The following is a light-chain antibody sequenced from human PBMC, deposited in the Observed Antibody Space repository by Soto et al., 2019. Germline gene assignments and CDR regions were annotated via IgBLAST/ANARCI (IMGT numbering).Light chain of an antibody. CDR2: DAS. Sequence: LPLSPDTLSLPQAERATLSCRASQSVRTSLAWYQHKPGQAPRLVIYDASLRANGVPARFGGSGSGTDFTLTINSLEPEDFAVYYCQQRNVWPPITFGQGTRLEIK. CDR3: QQRNVWPPIT. V-gene: IGKV3-11*01. CDR1: QSVRTS. J-gene: IGKJ5*01.